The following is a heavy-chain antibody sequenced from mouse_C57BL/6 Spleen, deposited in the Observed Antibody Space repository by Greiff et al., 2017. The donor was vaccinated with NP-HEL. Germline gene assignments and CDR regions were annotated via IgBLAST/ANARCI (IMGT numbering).Heavy chain of an antibody. D-gene: IGHD1-1*01. V-gene: IGHV1-69*01. CDR2: IAPSDSYT. J-gene: IGHJ4*01. CDR1: GYTFTSYW. CDR3: ARYCSSYYAMDY. Sequence: QVQLQQPGAELVMPGASVKLSCKASGYTFTSYWMHWVKQRPGQGLEWIGEIAPSDSYTNYNQKFKGKSTLTVDKSSSTAYMQLSSLTSEDSAVYYCARYCSSYYAMDYWGQGTSVTVSS.